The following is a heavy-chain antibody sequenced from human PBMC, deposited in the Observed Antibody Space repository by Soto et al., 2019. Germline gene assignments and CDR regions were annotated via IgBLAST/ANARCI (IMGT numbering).Heavy chain of an antibody. CDR3: ARSVAVPGAHIDY. D-gene: IGHD6-19*01. Sequence: SETLSLTCSVSGGSISCSYWSWIRQSPGKGLEWLGYVYYTGSTYYSPSLRSRVSISVDTSKNEFSLRLSSVTAADTAVYFCARSVAVPGAHIDYWGQGTQVTVSS. CDR1: GGSISCSY. J-gene: IGHJ4*02. V-gene: IGHV4-59*01. CDR2: VYYTGST.